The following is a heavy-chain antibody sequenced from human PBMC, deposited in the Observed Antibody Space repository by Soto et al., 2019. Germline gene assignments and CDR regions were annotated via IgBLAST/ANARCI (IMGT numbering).Heavy chain of an antibody. CDR3: ASLRPYGGNQQKRYYYYGMDV. V-gene: IGHV4-34*01. Sequence: PSETLSLTCAVYGGSFSGYYWSWIRQPPGKGLEWIGEINHSGSTNYNPSLKSRVTISVDTSKNQFSLKLSSVTAADTAVYYCASLRPYGGNQQKRYYYYGMDVWGQGTTVTVSS. J-gene: IGHJ6*02. D-gene: IGHD4-17*01. CDR1: GGSFSGYY. CDR2: INHSGST.